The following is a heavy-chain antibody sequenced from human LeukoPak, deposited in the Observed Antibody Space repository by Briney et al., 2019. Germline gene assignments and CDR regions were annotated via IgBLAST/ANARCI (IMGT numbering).Heavy chain of an antibody. CDR2: IYYSGST. CDR1: GGSISSYY. D-gene: IGHD6-13*01. J-gene: IGHJ6*02. V-gene: IGHV4-59*01. CDR3: ARSASSSWYEDYYYYYGMDV. Sequence: SETLSLTCTVSGGSISSYYWSWIRQPPGKGLEWIGYIYYSGSTNYNPSLKSRVTISVDTSKNQFSLKLSSVAAADTAVYYCARSASSSWYEDYYYYYGMDVWGQGTTVTVSS.